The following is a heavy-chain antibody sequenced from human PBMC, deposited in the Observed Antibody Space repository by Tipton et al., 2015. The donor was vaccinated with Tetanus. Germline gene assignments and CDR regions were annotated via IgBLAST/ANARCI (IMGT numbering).Heavy chain of an antibody. Sequence: TLSLTCTVSGVSIRSYYWSWIRQPPGKGLEWIGYIYYSGNRGSTNYSPSLKSRVSMSVDTSKNQFSLRLSSVTAADTAVYYCARVRRGATTDLDYWGQGTLVTVSS. CDR3: ARVRRGATTDLDY. J-gene: IGHJ4*02. V-gene: IGHV4-59*12. D-gene: IGHD5-12*01. CDR2: IYYSGNRGST. CDR1: GVSIRSYY.